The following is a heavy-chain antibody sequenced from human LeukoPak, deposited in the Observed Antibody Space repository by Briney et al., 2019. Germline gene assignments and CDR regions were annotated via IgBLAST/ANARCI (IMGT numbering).Heavy chain of an antibody. J-gene: IGHJ4*02. CDR1: GFTFSSYS. CDR2: ISSSSSYI. V-gene: IGHV3-21*01. CDR3: ASWGEGALDN. Sequence: GGSLRLSRAASGFTFSSYSMNWVRQAPGKGLEWVSSISSSSSYIYYADSVKGRFTISRDNAKKSLYLQMNSLRVEDTGVYYCASWGEGALDNWGQGTLVTVSS. D-gene: IGHD1-26*01.